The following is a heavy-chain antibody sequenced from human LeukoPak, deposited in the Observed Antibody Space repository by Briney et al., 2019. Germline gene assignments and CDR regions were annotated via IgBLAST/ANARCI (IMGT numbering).Heavy chain of an antibody. D-gene: IGHD2-2*02. V-gene: IGHV3-48*01. J-gene: IGHJ4*02. CDR3: ARGAILTDTSAIVY. Sequence: QPGGSLRLSCAASGFTFSSYSMNWVRQAPGKGLEWVSYTSSSSSTIYYADSVKGRFTISRDNAKNSLYLQMNSLRAEDTAVYYCARGAILTDTSAIVYWGQGTLVTVSS. CDR1: GFTFSSYS. CDR2: TSSSSSTI.